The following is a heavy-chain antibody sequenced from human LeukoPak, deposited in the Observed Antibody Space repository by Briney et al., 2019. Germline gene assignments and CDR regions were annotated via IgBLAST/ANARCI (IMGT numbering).Heavy chain of an antibody. Sequence: ASVTVSCKASGYTFTNYYMHWVRQAPGQGLEWMGIINPSGGSTSYAQKVRGRVTMTRDTSTSTVYMELSSLRAEDTAVYYCARHHSRSVAAAPGYWGQGTLVTVSS. D-gene: IGHD6-13*01. CDR2: INPSGGST. J-gene: IGHJ4*02. V-gene: IGHV1-46*01. CDR1: GYTFTNYY. CDR3: ARHHSRSVAAAPGY.